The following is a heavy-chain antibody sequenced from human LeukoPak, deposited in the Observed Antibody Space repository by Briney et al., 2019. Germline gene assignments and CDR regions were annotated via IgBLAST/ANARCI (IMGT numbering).Heavy chain of an antibody. D-gene: IGHD3-22*01. CDR3: AKDSIGVFDY. V-gene: IGHV3-33*06. Sequence: GGSLRLSCAASGFTFSSYGMHWVRQAPGKGLEWMAVIWYDGSNKYYADSVKGRFTISRDNSKSTLYLQMNSLRAEDTAVYYCAKDSIGVFDYWGQGTLVTVSS. J-gene: IGHJ4*02. CDR2: IWYDGSNK. CDR1: GFTFSSYG.